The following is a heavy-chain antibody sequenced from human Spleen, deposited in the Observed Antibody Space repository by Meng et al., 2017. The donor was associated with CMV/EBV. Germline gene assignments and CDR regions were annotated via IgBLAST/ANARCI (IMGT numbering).Heavy chain of an antibody. CDR1: FTFSSYW. Sequence: FTFSSYWMHWVRQAPGKGLEWVTVISYDGSIKYYADSVNGRFTISRDNSRNTLYLQMNSLRAEDTAVYYCTRDFPPYYDSWGTGADSWGQGTLVTVSS. D-gene: IGHD3-3*01. V-gene: IGHV3-30*19. J-gene: IGHJ4*02. CDR3: TRDFPPYYDSWGTGADS. CDR2: ISYDGSIK.